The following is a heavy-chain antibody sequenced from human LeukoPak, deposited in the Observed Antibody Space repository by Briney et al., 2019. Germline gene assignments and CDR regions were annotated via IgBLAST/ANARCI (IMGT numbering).Heavy chain of an antibody. Sequence: GASVKVSCKASGYTFTSYDINWVRQATGQGLEWMGWMNPNSGNTGYAQKFQGRVTITRNTSISTAYMELSSLRSEDTAVYYCARYCSSTSCYDAFDIWGQGTMATVSS. CDR3: ARYCSSTSCYDAFDI. J-gene: IGHJ3*02. V-gene: IGHV1-8*03. D-gene: IGHD2-2*01. CDR1: GYTFTSYD. CDR2: MNPNSGNT.